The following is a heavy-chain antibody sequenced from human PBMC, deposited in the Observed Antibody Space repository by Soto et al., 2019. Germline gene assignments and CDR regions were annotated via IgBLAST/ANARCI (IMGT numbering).Heavy chain of an antibody. V-gene: IGHV2-5*02. CDR3: XXXXXXXXXXXXRDDWFDP. Sequence: QITLNESGPALVKPTQTLTLTCTFSGFSLTTSGVGVHWLRQPPGKALEWLAVIYGDDDKLYNTSLETTLTTTKXXXXXXXXXXXXXXXXXXXXXXXXXXXXXXXXXXXXRDDWFDPWGQGPLVTASS. J-gene: IGHJ5*02. CDR1: GFSLTTSGVG. CDR2: IYGDDDK.